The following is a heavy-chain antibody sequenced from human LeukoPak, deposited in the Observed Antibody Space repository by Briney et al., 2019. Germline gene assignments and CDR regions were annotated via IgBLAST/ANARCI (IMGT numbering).Heavy chain of an antibody. Sequence: KTGGSLRLSCAASGFTFSSYSMNWVRQAPGKGLEWVSSISSSSSYIYYADSVKRRFTISRDNAKNSLYLQMNSLRAEDTAVYYCARENLLHDAFDIWGQGTMVTVSS. V-gene: IGHV3-21*01. CDR1: GFTFSSYS. CDR3: ARENLLHDAFDI. J-gene: IGHJ3*02. D-gene: IGHD3-22*01. CDR2: ISSSSSYI.